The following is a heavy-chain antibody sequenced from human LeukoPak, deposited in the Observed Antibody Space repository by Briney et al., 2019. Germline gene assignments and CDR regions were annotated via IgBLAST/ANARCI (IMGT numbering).Heavy chain of an antibody. D-gene: IGHD3/OR15-3a*01. CDR2: ISNDGSNK. J-gene: IGHJ3*02. CDR1: GFTFNTNG. V-gene: IGHV3-30*03. CDR3: ARDRDWSVLYDASDI. Sequence: SGGSLRLSCAASGFTFNTNGIHWVRQAPGKGLEWVAVISNDGSNKYYVDSVKGRFTISRDNSKNTVYLQMNRLRPEDTAVYYCARDRDWSVLYDASDIWGQGTMVTVSS.